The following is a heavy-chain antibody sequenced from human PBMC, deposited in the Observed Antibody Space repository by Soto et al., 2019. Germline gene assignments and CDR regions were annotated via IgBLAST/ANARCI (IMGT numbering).Heavy chain of an antibody. J-gene: IGHJ4*02. CDR1: GFTFSSYA. Sequence: GGSLRLSCVASGFTFSSYALNWVRQAPGRGLEWVSAISGSGGTTYYADSVKGRFTISRDNSKNTLFLQMNSLRAEDAAIYYCAKSPKAISTSFDYWGQGSLVTVSS. CDR2: ISGSGGTT. CDR3: AKSPKAISTSFDY. D-gene: IGHD3-22*01. V-gene: IGHV3-23*01.